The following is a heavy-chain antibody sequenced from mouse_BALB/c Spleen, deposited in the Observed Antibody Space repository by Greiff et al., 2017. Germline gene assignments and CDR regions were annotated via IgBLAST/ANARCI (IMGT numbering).Heavy chain of an antibody. Sequence: EVKLVESGGGLVQPGGSRKLSCAASGFTFSSFGMHWVRQAPEKGLEWVAYISSGSSTIYYADTVKGRFTISRDNPKNTLFLQMTSLRSEDTAMYYCAREVTTASYAMDYWGQGTSVTVSS. D-gene: IGHD1-2*01. V-gene: IGHV5-17*02. J-gene: IGHJ4*01. CDR1: GFTFSSFG. CDR2: ISSGSSTI. CDR3: AREVTTASYAMDY.